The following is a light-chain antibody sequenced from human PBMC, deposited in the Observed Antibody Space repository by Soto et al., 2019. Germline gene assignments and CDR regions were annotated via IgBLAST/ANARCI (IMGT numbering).Light chain of an antibody. CDR1: QSISNY. J-gene: IGKJ1*01. CDR2: AAS. V-gene: IGKV1-39*01. Sequence: DIQMTQSPSSLSASVGDRVTITCRASQSISNYSNWYQQKPGKAPKPLIYAASSLQSGVPSRFSGSGSGTDVTLTISSLKPEDFATYYCQQSYSTPRTFGQGTKVDI. CDR3: QQSYSTPRT.